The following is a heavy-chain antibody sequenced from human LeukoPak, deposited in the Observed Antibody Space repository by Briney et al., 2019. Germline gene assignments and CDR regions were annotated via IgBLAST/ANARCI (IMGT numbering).Heavy chain of an antibody. Sequence: PGGSLRLSCAASGFTLSDYLMNWVRQAPGKGPVWVSHISPDGRNIAYADSVKGRFTISRDSAKNTLYLQMNSLRVGDTAVYYCVRDGGVTTPHDCWGQGTLVTVSS. V-gene: IGHV3-74*01. J-gene: IGHJ4*02. D-gene: IGHD4-17*01. CDR2: ISPDGRNI. CDR3: VRDGGVTTPHDC. CDR1: GFTLSDYL.